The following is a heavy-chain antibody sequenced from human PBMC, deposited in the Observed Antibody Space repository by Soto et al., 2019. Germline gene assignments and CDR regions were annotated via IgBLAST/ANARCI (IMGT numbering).Heavy chain of an antibody. J-gene: IGHJ6*02. CDR3: ARVPRKIFGVVIKPSYYYYYGMDV. Sequence: PSETLSLTCAVYGGSFSGYYWSWIRQPPGKGLEWIGEINHSGSTNYNPSLKSRVTISVDTSKNQFSLKLSSVTAADTAVYYCARVPRKIFGVVIKPSYYYYYGMDVWGQGTTVTVS. V-gene: IGHV4-34*01. CDR1: GGSFSGYY. D-gene: IGHD3-3*01. CDR2: INHSGST.